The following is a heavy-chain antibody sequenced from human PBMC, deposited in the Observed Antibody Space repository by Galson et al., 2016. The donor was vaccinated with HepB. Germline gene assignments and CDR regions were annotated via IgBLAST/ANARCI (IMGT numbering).Heavy chain of an antibody. Sequence: ETLSLTCTVSGGSIIRTTFYWGWVRQPPGKGLEWIGNIFYSGTTNSNPSLNGRVTISVATSQNQFSLKLSSVTAADTAVYYCAREVYSGALDYWGQGTPVTVSS. CDR2: IFYSGTT. D-gene: IGHD6-13*01. CDR3: AREVYSGALDY. V-gene: IGHV4-39*07. CDR1: GGSIIRTTFY. J-gene: IGHJ4*02.